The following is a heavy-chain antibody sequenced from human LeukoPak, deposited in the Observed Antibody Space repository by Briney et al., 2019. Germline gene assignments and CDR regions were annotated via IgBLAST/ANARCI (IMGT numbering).Heavy chain of an antibody. Sequence: SETLSLTCTVSGGSISSSSYYWGWIRQPPGRGLEWIGSIYYSGSTYYNPSLKSRVTISVDTSKNQFSLKLSSVTAADTAVYYCARGKQQLVPFDPWGQGTLVTVSS. V-gene: IGHV4-39*07. J-gene: IGHJ5*02. CDR3: ARGKQQLVPFDP. CDR1: GGSISSSSYY. CDR2: IYYSGST. D-gene: IGHD6-13*01.